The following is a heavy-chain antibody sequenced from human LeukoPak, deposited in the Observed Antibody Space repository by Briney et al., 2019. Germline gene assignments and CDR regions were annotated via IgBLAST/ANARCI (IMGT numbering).Heavy chain of an antibody. J-gene: IGHJ6*04. CDR2: INTNTGNP. CDR1: GYTFTSYA. D-gene: IGHD3-10*01. V-gene: IGHV7-4-1*02. Sequence: ASVKVSCKASGYTFTSYALNWVRQAPGQGLEWMGGINTNTGNPTYAQGFTGRIVFSLDTSVSTAYLDIRSLKAEDTAVYFCARRSMVQHLDVWGKGTTVIVSS. CDR3: ARRSMVQHLDV.